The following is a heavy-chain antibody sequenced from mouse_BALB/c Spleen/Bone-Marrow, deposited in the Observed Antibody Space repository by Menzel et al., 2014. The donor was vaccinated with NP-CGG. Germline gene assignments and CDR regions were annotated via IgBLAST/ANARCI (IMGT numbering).Heavy chain of an antibody. CDR2: INPDSNTI. J-gene: IGHJ3*01. D-gene: IGHD2-3*01. Sequence: EVQRVESGGGLVQPGGSLKLSRAASGFDFSSYWMSWVRQAPGKGLEWIGEINPDSNTINYTPSLKDKFIISRDNAKNTLYLQMSKVRSEDTALYYCARLGYYGWFAYWGQGTLVTVSA. CDR1: GFDFSSYW. V-gene: IGHV4-1*02. CDR3: ARLGYYGWFAY.